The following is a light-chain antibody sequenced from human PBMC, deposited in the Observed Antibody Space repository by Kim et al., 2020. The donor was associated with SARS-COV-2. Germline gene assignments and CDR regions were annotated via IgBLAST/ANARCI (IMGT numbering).Light chain of an antibody. V-gene: IGLV7-43*01. J-gene: IGLJ3*02. Sequence: QAVVTQEPSLTVSPGGTVTLTCASSTGAVNSGYYPNWFQQKPGQAPRALIYSKSNKHSWTPARFSGSLLGGKAALTLSGVQPEDEAEYYCLLYYGGARVFGEGTQLTVL. CDR2: SKS. CDR3: LLYYGGARV. CDR1: TGAVNSGYY.